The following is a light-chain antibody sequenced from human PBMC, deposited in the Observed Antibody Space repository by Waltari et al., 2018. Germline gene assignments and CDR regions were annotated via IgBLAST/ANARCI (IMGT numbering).Light chain of an antibody. CDR2: KAS. J-gene: IGKJ2*03. Sequence: DIQMTQSPSTLSASVGDRVTNTRRASQSVSSWFAWYQQKPAKAPKLLIYKASNLESGVPSRFSGSGSGTEFTLTISSLEPDDFATYYCQQYNSYSYSFGQGTKVEIK. CDR1: QSVSSW. V-gene: IGKV1-5*03. CDR3: QQYNSYSYS.